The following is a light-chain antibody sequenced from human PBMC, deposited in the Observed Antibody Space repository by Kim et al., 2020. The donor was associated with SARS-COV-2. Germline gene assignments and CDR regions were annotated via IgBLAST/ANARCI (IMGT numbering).Light chain of an antibody. V-gene: IGKV1-39*01. CDR1: QSISNY. CDR2: AAS. Sequence: VSVGDRVTITCRASQSISNYLNWYQQKPGKAPKLLIYAASSLQSGVPSRFSGSGSGTDFTLTISSLQPEDFATYYCQQSYSTPQTFGQGTKVDIK. J-gene: IGKJ1*01. CDR3: QQSYSTPQT.